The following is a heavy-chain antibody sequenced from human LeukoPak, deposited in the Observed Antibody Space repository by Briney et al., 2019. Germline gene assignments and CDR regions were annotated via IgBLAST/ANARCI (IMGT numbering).Heavy chain of an antibody. V-gene: IGHV3-7*01. CDR3: ARDRLLEDRHYYSYYYMDV. CDR2: IKQDGSEK. Sequence: PGGSLRLSCAASRFTFSTYWMSWVRQAPGKGLEWVANIKQDGSEKFYVDSVKGRFTISRHNAKNSLYLQMNNLRAEDTAIYYCARDRLLEDRHYYSYYYMDVWGKGTTVTVSS. CDR1: RFTFSTYW. J-gene: IGHJ6*03. D-gene: IGHD1-1*01.